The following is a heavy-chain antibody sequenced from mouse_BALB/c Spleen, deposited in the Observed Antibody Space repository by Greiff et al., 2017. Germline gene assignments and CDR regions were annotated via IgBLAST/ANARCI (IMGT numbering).Heavy chain of an antibody. Sequence: EVKVVESGGGLVQPGGSLKLSCAASGFTFSSYGMSWVRQTPDKRLELVATINSNGGSTYYPDSVKGRFTISRDNAKNTLYLQMSSLKSEDTAMYYCARGGYGNYVDYYAMDYWGQGTSVTVSS. V-gene: IGHV5-6-3*01. J-gene: IGHJ4*01. CDR3: ARGGYGNYVDYYAMDY. D-gene: IGHD2-1*01. CDR2: INSNGGST. CDR1: GFTFSSYG.